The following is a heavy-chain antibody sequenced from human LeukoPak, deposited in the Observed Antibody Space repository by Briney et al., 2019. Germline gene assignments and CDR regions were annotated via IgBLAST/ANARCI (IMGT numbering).Heavy chain of an antibody. V-gene: IGHV4-59*01. J-gene: IGHJ4*02. CDR2: IYYSGSI. Sequence: SETLSLTCNVSGDSIRNYYWSWIRQPPGKGLEWIGYIYYSGSITYNPSLKSRVAISVDTSKNQFSLNLTTVTAADTAVYYCGRALRAAAVDYWGQGTLVIVSS. CDR3: GRALRAAAVDY. CDR1: GDSIRNYY. D-gene: IGHD6-13*01.